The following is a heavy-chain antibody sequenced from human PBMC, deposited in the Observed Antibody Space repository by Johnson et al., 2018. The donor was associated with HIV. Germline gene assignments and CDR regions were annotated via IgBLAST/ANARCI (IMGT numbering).Heavy chain of an antibody. J-gene: IGHJ3*02. D-gene: IGHD3-3*01. CDR1: GFTFSSYW. V-gene: IGHV3-7*05. CDR2: IKQDGSEK. Sequence: DVQVVESGGGLVQPGGSLRLSCAASGFTFSSYWMSWVRQAPGKGLEWVVNIKQDGSEKYYVDSVKGRFTISRDNAKNSLYLQMNSLRDGDTAVDYCARGVQSVRAAFKIWGQGTMVTVSS. CDR3: ARGVQSVRAAFKI.